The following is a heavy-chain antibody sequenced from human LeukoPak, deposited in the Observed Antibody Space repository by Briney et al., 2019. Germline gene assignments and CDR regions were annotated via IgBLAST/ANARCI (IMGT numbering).Heavy chain of an antibody. J-gene: IGHJ6*03. V-gene: IGHV3-30*01. Sequence: GGSLRLSCAASGFTFSRNVMHWVRQAPGKGLEWVALISYDGNNKFYADSVKGRFTISRDNSRNTLYLQMNSLRGEDAAVYSCARGGIPTGPYYYFYYMDVWGKGTAVSVSS. CDR3: ARGGIPTGPYYYFYYMDV. CDR1: GFTFSRNV. CDR2: ISYDGNNK. D-gene: IGHD3-10*01.